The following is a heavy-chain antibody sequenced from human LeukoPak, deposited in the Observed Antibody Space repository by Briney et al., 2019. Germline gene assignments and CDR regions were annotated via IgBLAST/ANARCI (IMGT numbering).Heavy chain of an antibody. CDR1: GFIFSSYN. CDR3: ARDPDRYCSSTSFLGVDY. J-gene: IGHJ4*02. Sequence: GGSLRLSCAASGFIFSSYNMNWVRQAPGKGLEWVSSISSRSRDVYYADSVKGRFTISRDNAKNSLYLQVNSLRAEDTAVYYCARDPDRYCSSTSFLGVDYWGQGTLVTVSS. CDR2: ISSRSRDV. V-gene: IGHV3-21*01. D-gene: IGHD2-2*01.